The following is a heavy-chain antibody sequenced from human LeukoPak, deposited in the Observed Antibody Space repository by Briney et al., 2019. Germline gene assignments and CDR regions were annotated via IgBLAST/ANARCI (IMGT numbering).Heavy chain of an antibody. D-gene: IGHD3-10*01. Sequence: GGSLRLSCAASGFTFSAYWMHWVRQAPGKGLEWVAVIWYDGSNKYYADSVKGRFTISRDNSKNTLYLQMNSLRAEDTAVYYCARDRGSLDYWGQGTLVTVSS. CDR1: GFTFSAYW. CDR2: IWYDGSNK. V-gene: IGHV3-33*08. CDR3: ARDRGSLDY. J-gene: IGHJ4*02.